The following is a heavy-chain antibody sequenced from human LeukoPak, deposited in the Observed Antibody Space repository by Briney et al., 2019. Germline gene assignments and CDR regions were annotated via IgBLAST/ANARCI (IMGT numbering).Heavy chain of an antibody. CDR2: SSSSGSTI. CDR3: ARDTGVGYFDY. J-gene: IGHJ4*02. CDR1: GFTFSDYF. V-gene: IGHV3-11*04. D-gene: IGHD4-23*01. Sequence: GGSLRLSCAASGFTFSDYFMSWIRQAPGKGLEWVSYSSSSGSTINYADSVKGRFTISRDNAENSLYLQMNSLRAEDTAVYYCARDTGVGYFDYWGQGTLVTVSS.